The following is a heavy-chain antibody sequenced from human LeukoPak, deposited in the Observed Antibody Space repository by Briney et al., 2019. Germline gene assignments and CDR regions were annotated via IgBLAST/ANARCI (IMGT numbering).Heavy chain of an antibody. D-gene: IGHD3-10*01. CDR1: GFTFRNHA. V-gene: IGHV3-23*01. J-gene: IGHJ6*03. CDR2: ITKTGGAT. Sequence: GGSLRLSCAASGFTFRNHAMTWVRQAPGKGLEWVSAITKTGGATYYADSVRGRFTISRDNSKNTLYLQMNSLRAEDTAVYNCAKGDFYGSGRDYYYYMDVWGKGTTVTVSS. CDR3: AKGDFYGSGRDYYYYMDV.